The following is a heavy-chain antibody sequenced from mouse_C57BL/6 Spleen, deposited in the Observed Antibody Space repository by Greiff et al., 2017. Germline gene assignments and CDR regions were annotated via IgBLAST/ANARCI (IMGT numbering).Heavy chain of an antibody. CDR3: ARSYYGGYYYAMDY. J-gene: IGHJ4*01. V-gene: IGHV1-52*01. Sequence: QVQLQQPGAELVRPGSSVKLSCKASGYTFTSYWMHWVKQRPIQGLEWIGNIDPSDSETHYNQKFKDKATLTVDKSSSTAYMQLSSLTSEDSAVYYCARSYYGGYYYAMDYWGQGTSVTVSS. CDR1: GYTFTSYW. CDR2: IDPSDSET. D-gene: IGHD1-1*02.